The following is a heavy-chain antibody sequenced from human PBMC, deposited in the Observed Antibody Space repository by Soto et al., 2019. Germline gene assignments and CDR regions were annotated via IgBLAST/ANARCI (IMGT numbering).Heavy chain of an antibody. J-gene: IGHJ4*02. V-gene: IGHV4-30-4*01. CDR3: ARGQCELLSYFDY. CDR1: GGSISSGDYY. CDR2: IYYSGST. D-gene: IGHD1-26*01. Sequence: QVQLQESGPGLVKPSQNLSLTCTVSGGSISSGDYYWSWIRQPPGKGLEWIGYIYYSGSTYYNPSLESRVTIAVDTSKNQFSLKLSSVTAADTAVYYCARGQCELLSYFDYWCQGTLVTVSS.